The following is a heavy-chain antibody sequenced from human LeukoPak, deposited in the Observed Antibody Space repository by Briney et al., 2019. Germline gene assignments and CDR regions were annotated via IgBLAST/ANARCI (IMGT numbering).Heavy chain of an antibody. CDR1: GGSISTYY. V-gene: IGHV4-4*07. J-gene: IGHJ6*02. CDR3: ASRGADTAMTNYYYGMDV. CDR2: VYTSGST. Sequence: PSETLSLTCTVSGGSISTYYWSWIRQPAGEGLEWIGRVYTSGSTNYNPSLKSRVTISVDTSKNQFSLKLSSVTAADTAVYYCASRGADTAMTNYYYGMDVWGQGTTVTVSS. D-gene: IGHD5-18*01.